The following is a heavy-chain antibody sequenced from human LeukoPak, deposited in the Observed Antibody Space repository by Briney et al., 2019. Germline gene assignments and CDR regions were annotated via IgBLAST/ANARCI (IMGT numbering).Heavy chain of an antibody. V-gene: IGHV1-2*02. CDR2: IKPNNGDT. D-gene: IGHD1-26*01. CDR3: VRELEWELLRLGQF. CDR1: GYSFTGYY. J-gene: IGHJ1*01. Sequence: ASVKVSCKASGYSFTGYYMHWVRQAPGQGLEWMGWIKPNNGDTNYAQKFQGRVTMTRHTSIRTAYMELSGLRSDDSAVYYCVRELEWELLRLGQFWGQGTLVTVSS.